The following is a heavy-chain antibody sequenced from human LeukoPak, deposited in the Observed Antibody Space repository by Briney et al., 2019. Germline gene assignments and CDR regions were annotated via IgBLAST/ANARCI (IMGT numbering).Heavy chain of an antibody. V-gene: IGHV3-23*01. CDR1: GFTFSRYA. J-gene: IGHJ5*02. Sequence: GGALRLSCAASGFTFSRYAMSWVRQAPGKGVEGVSAISGSGGSTYYADSVKGGVTISRDNSKNTLYMQMNSLRAEDTAVYYCAKDFGGYVMNWFDPWGQGTLVTVSS. D-gene: IGHD5-12*01. CDR3: AKDFGGYVMNWFDP. CDR2: ISGSGGST.